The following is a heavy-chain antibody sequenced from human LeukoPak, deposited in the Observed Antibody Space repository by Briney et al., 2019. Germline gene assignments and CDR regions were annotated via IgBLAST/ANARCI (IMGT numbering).Heavy chain of an antibody. V-gene: IGHV3-74*01. CDR2: INGDGGRT. CDR3: ARGRNGFFDY. J-gene: IGHJ4*01. CDR1: GFTFSSYS. D-gene: IGHD5-24*01. Sequence: GGSLRLSCAASGFTFSSYSMNWVRQATGKGLVWVSQINGDGGRTRYADSVKGRLTISRDNAKNTVYLQMNSLRTDDTAMYYCARGRNGFFDYWGHGTLVTVSS.